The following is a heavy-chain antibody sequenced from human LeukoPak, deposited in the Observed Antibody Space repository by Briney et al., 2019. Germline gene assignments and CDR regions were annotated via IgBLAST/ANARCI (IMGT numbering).Heavy chain of an antibody. CDR3: ARVVYSGYDFRGAMDV. CDR2: IYTSGST. V-gene: IGHV4-61*02. CDR1: GGSISSGNYY. D-gene: IGHD5-12*01. Sequence: SETLSLTCTVSGGSISSGNYYWTWIRQPAGKGLELIGRIYTSGSTSYNPSLKSRVTISVDTSKNQFSLKLSSVTAADTAVYYCARVVYSGYDFRGAMDVWGKGTTVTVSS. J-gene: IGHJ6*03.